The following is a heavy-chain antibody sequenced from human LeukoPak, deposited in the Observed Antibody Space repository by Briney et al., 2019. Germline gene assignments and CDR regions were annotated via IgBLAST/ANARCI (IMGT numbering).Heavy chain of an antibody. CDR3: ARGAFDV. CDR1: GFTFDNYG. V-gene: IGHV3-20*04. Sequence: GGSLRLSCAASGFTFDNYGMSWVRQAPGEGLEWVSAIDENGSSKDYADSVKGRFTISRDNAKSSLVLQMNSLTAGDTALYYCARGAFDVWGQGTMVAVSS. J-gene: IGHJ3*01. CDR2: IDENGSSK.